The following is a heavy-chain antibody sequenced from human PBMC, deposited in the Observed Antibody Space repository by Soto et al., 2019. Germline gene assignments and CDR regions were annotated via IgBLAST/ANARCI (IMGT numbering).Heavy chain of an antibody. D-gene: IGHD3-22*01. CDR1: GGSFSGYY. J-gene: IGHJ4*02. Sequence: SETLSLTCAVYGGSFSGYYWSWIRQPPGKGLEWVGEINHSGSTNYNPSLKSRVTISVDTSKNQFSLKLSSVTAADTAVYYCARERPYYYDSSGYYYSFFFDYWGQGALVTVSS. CDR3: ARERPYYYDSSGYYYSFFFDY. V-gene: IGHV4-34*01. CDR2: INHSGST.